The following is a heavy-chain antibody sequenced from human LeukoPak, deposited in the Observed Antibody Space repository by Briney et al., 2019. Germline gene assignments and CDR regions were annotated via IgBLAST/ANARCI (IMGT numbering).Heavy chain of an antibody. CDR2: ISYDGSNK. Sequence: GRSLRLSCAASGFTFSSYAMHWVRQAPGKGLEWVAVISYDGSNKYYADSVKGRFTISRDNSKNTLYLQMNSLRAEDTAVYYCARGLVVGATDFFDYWGQGTLVTVSS. V-gene: IGHV3-30-3*01. J-gene: IGHJ4*02. CDR3: ARGLVVGATDFFDY. D-gene: IGHD1-26*01. CDR1: GFTFSSYA.